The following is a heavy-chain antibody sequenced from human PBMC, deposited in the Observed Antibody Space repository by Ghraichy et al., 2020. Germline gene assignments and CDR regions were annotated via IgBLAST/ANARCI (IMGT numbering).Heavy chain of an antibody. J-gene: IGHJ3*02. CDR2: ISYDGSNK. V-gene: IGHV3-30*18. Sequence: GGSLRLSCAASGFTFSSYGMHWVRQAPGKGLEWVAVISYDGSNKYYADSVKGRFTISRDNSKNTLYLQMNSLRAEDTAVYYCAKDPYYYDSSGDIWGQGTMVTVSS. CDR1: GFTFSSYG. CDR3: AKDPYYYDSSGDI. D-gene: IGHD3-22*01.